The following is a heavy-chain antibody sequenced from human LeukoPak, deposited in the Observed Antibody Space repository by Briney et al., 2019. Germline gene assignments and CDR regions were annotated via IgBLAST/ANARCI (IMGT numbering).Heavy chain of an antibody. V-gene: IGHV4-59*01. J-gene: IGHJ5*02. CDR1: GGSISSYY. D-gene: IGHD2-2*01. CDR3: ERGGGYRYCSSTSCYVWFDP. Sequence: PSETLSLTCTVSGGSISSYYWSWIRQPPGKGLEWIGYIYYSGSTNYNPSLRSRVTISVDTSKNQFSLKLSSVTAADTAVYYCERGGGYRYCSSTSCYVWFDPWGQGTLVTVSS. CDR2: IYYSGST.